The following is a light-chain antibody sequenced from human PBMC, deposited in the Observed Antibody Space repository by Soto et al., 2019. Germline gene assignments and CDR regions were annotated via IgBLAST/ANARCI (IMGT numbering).Light chain of an antibody. Sequence: VVLTQSPATLSLSPGEGATLSCMASQSIRTSLAWYQQKPGQAPRLVIFDASMRATGIPDRFSGSGSGTDFTLTISRLEPEDFAVYSCQQCGSSSTFGQGTRLEIK. CDR1: QSIRTS. CDR3: QQCGSSST. J-gene: IGKJ5*01. V-gene: IGKV3-11*01. CDR2: DAS.